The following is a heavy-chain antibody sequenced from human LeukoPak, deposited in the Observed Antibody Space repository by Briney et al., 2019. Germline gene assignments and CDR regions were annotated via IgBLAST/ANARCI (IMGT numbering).Heavy chain of an antibody. D-gene: IGHD3-9*01. J-gene: IGHJ6*02. CDR3: AREGYDILTGYPDYYYYGMDV. CDR1: GGSFTDYF. CDR2: INDYTGNT. V-gene: IGHV4-34*01. Sequence: SETLSLTCDVFGGSFTDYFWTWIRQSPGKGLEWIGEINDYTGNTNYNPSLNSRVSISLEKSKNQFSLKLSSVTAADTAVYYCAREGYDILTGYPDYYYYGMDVWGQGTTVTVSS.